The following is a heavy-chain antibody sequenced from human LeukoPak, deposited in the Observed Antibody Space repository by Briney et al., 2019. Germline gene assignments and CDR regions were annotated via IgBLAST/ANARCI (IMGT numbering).Heavy chain of an antibody. V-gene: IGHV3-48*01. CDR1: GFTFSAYH. CDR2: ISTTGTTI. Sequence: GGSLRLSCAASGFTFSAYHINWVRQAPGKGLEWISYISTTGTTIHYADSVKGRFAISRDNSKNTLYPQMNSLRAEDTAVYYCAKDLFDGYYYGSGSYQDYWGQGTLVTVSS. D-gene: IGHD3-10*01. CDR3: AKDLFDGYYYGSGSYQDY. J-gene: IGHJ4*02.